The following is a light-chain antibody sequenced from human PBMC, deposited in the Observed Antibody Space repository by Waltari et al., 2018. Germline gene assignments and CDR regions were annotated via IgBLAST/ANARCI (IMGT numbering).Light chain of an antibody. Sequence: QSVVTQSPSASGAPGQRVTLSCSASSSTIATDIVNWYQQFPGTAPKLLIYANNQRPSGVPGRFSGSRSGTSASLVISGLQSEDEADYYCATWDATLDTWMFGGGTKVTVL. CDR3: ATWDATLDTWM. CDR2: ANN. J-gene: IGLJ3*02. CDR1: SSTIATDI. V-gene: IGLV1-44*01.